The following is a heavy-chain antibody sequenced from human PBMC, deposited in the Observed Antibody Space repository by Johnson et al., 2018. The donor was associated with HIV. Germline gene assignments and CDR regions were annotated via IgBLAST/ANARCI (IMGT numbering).Heavy chain of an antibody. CDR2: ISESGTTI. Sequence: QVHLVESGGDLVQPGGSLRLSCAASGFTVSSNYMSWVRQAPEKGLEWVSYISESGTTIYYADSVKGRFTISRDNAKNSLYLQMNSLRAEDTAVYFCAREATVTLLHQGAFDIWGQGTKVTVSS. CDR1: GFTVSSNY. J-gene: IGHJ3*02. D-gene: IGHD4-17*01. CDR3: AREATVTLLHQGAFDI. V-gene: IGHV3-11*04.